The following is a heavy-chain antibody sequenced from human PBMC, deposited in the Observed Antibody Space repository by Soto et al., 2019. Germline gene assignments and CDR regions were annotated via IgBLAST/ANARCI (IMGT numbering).Heavy chain of an antibody. CDR3: ARDHYCTNGVCPSDY. J-gene: IGHJ4*02. CDR1: GGTFSSYT. V-gene: IGHV1-69*04. CDR2: IIPILGIA. Sequence: SVKVSCKASGGTFSSYTISWVRQAPGQGLEWMGRIIPILGIANYAQKFQGRVTITADKSTSTAYMELSSLRSEDTAVYYCARDHYCTNGVCPSDYWGQGTLVTGSS. D-gene: IGHD2-8*01.